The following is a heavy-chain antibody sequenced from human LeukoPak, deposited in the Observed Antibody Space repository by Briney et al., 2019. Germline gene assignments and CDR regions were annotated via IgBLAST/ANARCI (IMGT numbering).Heavy chain of an antibody. CDR3: ARSKY. CDR2: INQHGSET. CDR1: GFMFSSSW. Sequence: GSLRLSCAASGFMFSSSWMCWVRQVPGKGLEWVANINQHGSETYYADSVKGRFTISRDNAKNSLFLRMNSLRAEDTALYYCARSKYWGQGTLVTVSS. D-gene: IGHD4-11*01. J-gene: IGHJ4*02. V-gene: IGHV3-7*01.